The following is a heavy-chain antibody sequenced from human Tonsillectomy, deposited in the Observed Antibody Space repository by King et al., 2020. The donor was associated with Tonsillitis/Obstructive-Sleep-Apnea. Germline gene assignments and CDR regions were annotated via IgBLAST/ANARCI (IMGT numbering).Heavy chain of an antibody. CDR1: GFTVSSNY. V-gene: IGHV3-53*01. D-gene: IGHD3-10*01. J-gene: IGHJ4*02. CDR3: ARDQTVMVRGIITPFDY. Sequence: VQLVESGGGLIQPGGSLRLSCAASGFTVSSNYMSWVRQAPGKGLEWVSVIYSGGSTYYADSVKGRFTISRDNSKNTLYLQMNSLRAEDTAVYYCARDQTVMVRGIITPFDYWGQGTLVTVSS. CDR2: IYSGGST.